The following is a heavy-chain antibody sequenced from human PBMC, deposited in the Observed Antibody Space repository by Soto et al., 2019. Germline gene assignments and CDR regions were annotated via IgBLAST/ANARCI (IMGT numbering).Heavy chain of an antibody. J-gene: IGHJ3*02. CDR1: GFTFSSYG. D-gene: IGHD6-13*01. Sequence: QVQLVESGGGVVQPGRSLRLSCAASGFTFSSYGMHWVRQAPGKGLEWVAVIWYDGSNKYYADSVKGRFTISRDNSKNTLYLQMKILRAEDTAVYYYARDGVIAAAVWSFDIWGQGTMVTVSS. CDR3: ARDGVIAAAVWSFDI. V-gene: IGHV3-33*01. CDR2: IWYDGSNK.